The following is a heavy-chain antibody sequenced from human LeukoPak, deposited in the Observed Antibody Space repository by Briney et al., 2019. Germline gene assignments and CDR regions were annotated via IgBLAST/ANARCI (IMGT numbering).Heavy chain of an antibody. D-gene: IGHD3-22*01. CDR1: GFTFSSYW. Sequence: GGSLRLSCAASGFTFSSYWMSWVRQAPGKGLEWVANIKQDGSEKYYVDSVKGRFTISRDNAKNSLYLQMNSLRAEDTAVYYCARHKHRYYYDRNYWGQGTLVTVSS. CDR2: IKQDGSEK. V-gene: IGHV3-7*01. CDR3: ARHKHRYYYDRNY. J-gene: IGHJ4*02.